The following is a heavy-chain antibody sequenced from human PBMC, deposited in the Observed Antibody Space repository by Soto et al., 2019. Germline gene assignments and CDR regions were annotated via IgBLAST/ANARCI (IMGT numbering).Heavy chain of an antibody. CDR2: INPSGGVT. V-gene: IGHV1-46*03. D-gene: IGHD6-25*01. J-gene: IGHJ5*02. CDR1: GFTFTRYH. Sequence: QVQLVQSGAEVKKPGASVKVSCKTSGFTFTRYHIHWLRQAPGQGLEWIGMINPSGGVTIYGQNFQGRVTMTRDTSTSTVYMELSSLRSEDTTVYYCTGDLIAAATYDPWGQGTLVTVST. CDR3: TGDLIAAATYDP.